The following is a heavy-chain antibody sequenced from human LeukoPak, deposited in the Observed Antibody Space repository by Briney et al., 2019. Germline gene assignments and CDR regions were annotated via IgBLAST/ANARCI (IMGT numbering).Heavy chain of an antibody. D-gene: IGHD1-26*01. CDR1: GGSISSYY. Sequence: PSETLSLTCTVSGGSISSYYWSWIRQPPGKGLEWIGYIYYSGSTNYNPSLKSRVTISVDTSKDQFPLKLSSVTAADTAVYYCARFGGSYYVEFAFDIWGQGTMVTVSS. CDR2: IYYSGST. CDR3: ARFGGSYYVEFAFDI. V-gene: IGHV4-59*01. J-gene: IGHJ3*02.